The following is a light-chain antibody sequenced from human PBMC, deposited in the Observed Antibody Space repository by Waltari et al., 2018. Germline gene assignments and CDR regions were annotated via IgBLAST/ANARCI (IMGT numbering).Light chain of an antibody. CDR2: GAS. CDR1: QTVRGSY. V-gene: IGKV3-20*01. J-gene: IGKJ1*01. CDR3: QRDEGAPGGT. Sequence: ENVLTQSPGTLSLSPGERATLSCRASQTVRGSYLAWYQQKPGQAPRLLIYGASSRATGMPDSGSGSGSGTDVTLTSSRREPEDVAGEDGQRDEGAPGGTVGQGTKGEIK.